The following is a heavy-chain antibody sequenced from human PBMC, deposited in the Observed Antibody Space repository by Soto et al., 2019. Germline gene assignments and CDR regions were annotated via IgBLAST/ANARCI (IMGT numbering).Heavy chain of an antibody. J-gene: IGHJ6*02. Sequence: LRLSCTASGFTFSSYSINWVRQAPGKGLEWVSSISSSSDYIYYADSVKGRFTISRDNAKNSLYLQMNSLRAEDTAVYYCARDTTTTARNYYYGVDVWGQGTTVTVS. CDR2: ISSSSDYI. D-gene: IGHD4-4*01. V-gene: IGHV3-21*01. CDR3: ARDTTTTARNYYYGVDV. CDR1: GFTFSSYS.